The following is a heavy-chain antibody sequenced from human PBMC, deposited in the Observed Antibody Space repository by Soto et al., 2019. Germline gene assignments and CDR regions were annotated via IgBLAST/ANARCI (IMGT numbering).Heavy chain of an antibody. Sequence: SETLSLTCTVSGGSISSYYWSWIRQPPGKGLEWIGYIYYSGSTNYNPSLKSRVTISVDTSKNQFSLKLSSVTAADTAVYYCARDAPSGSGSYYNWNYYYYYMDVWGKGTTVTVSS. CDR2: IYYSGST. J-gene: IGHJ6*03. D-gene: IGHD3-10*01. CDR1: GGSISSYY. V-gene: IGHV4-59*01. CDR3: ARDAPSGSGSYYNWNYYYYYMDV.